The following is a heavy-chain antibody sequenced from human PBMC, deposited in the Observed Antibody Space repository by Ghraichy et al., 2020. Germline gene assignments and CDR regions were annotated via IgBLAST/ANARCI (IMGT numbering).Heavy chain of an antibody. Sequence: GGSLRLSCAASGFTFSSYAMSWVRQAPGKGLEWVSAISGSGGSTYYADSVKGRFTISRDNSKNTLYLQMNSLRAEDTAVYYCAKAGSRSIVGAYYWWGQGTLVTVSS. J-gene: IGHJ4*02. CDR1: GFTFSSYA. CDR2: ISGSGGST. D-gene: IGHD1-26*01. V-gene: IGHV3-23*01. CDR3: AKAGSRSIVGAYYW.